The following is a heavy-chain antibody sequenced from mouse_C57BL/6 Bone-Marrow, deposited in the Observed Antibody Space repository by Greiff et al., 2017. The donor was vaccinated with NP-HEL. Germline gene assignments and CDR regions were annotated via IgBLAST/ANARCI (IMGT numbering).Heavy chain of an antibody. CDR1: GYTFTDYE. D-gene: IGHD2-12*01. Sequence: VQLQQSGAELVRPGASVTLSCKASGYTFTDYEMHWVKQTPVHGLEWIGAIDPETGGTAYNQKFKGKAILTADKSSSTAYMELRSLTSEDSAVYYCTRPAYYSYFDYWGQGTTLTVSS. J-gene: IGHJ2*01. CDR2: IDPETGGT. CDR3: TRPAYYSYFDY. V-gene: IGHV1-15*01.